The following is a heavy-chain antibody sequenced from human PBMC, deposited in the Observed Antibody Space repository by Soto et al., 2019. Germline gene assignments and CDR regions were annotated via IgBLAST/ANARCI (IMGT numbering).Heavy chain of an antibody. CDR3: ARDHYYGSGLHY. D-gene: IGHD3-10*01. J-gene: IGHJ4*02. V-gene: IGHV4-31*03. CDR2: IYYSGST. CDR1: GGSISSGGYY. Sequence: SETLSLTCTVSGGSISSGGYYWSWIRQHPGKGLEWIGYIYYSGSTYYNPSLKSRVTISVDTSKNQFSLKLSSVTAADTAVYYCARDHYYGSGLHYWGQGTLVTVSS.